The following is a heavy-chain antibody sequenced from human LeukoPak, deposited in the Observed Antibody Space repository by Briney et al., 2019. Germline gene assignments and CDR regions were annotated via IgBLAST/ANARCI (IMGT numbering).Heavy chain of an antibody. CDR1: GVSFSGYY. J-gene: IGHJ3*02. D-gene: IGHD3-22*01. CDR3: ARGYYHDSSGYRPGAFDS. CDR2: INHSGST. Sequence: SETLSLTCAVYGVSFSGYYLSWIRQPPGKGLEWIGEINHSGSTTYNPSLKSRVAISVDTSKHQISLKLSSVTAADTALYYCARGYYHDSSGYRPGAFDSWGQGTVVTVSS. V-gene: IGHV4-34*01.